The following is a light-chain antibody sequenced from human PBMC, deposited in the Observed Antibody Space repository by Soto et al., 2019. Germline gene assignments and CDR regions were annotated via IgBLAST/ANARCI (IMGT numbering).Light chain of an antibody. CDR3: SSYTSSSPYV. CDR2: DVT. CDR1: SSDVGGYIY. V-gene: IGLV2-14*01. J-gene: IGLJ1*01. Sequence: QSVMTQPACVSGSPGQSITISCTGTSSDVGGYIYVSWYQQHPGKAPKLMIYDVTSRPSGVSYRFSGSKSGNTASLTISGLQAEDEADYYCSSYTSSSPYVFGTWTKVTVL.